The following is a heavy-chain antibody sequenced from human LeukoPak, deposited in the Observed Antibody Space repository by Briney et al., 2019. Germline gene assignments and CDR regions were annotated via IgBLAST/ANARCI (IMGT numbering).Heavy chain of an antibody. CDR2: INHSGST. D-gene: IGHD1-26*01. V-gene: IGHV4-34*01. CDR1: GGSFSGYY. CDR3: ARGVGATTSYYYYYYMDV. Sequence: PSETLSLTCAVCGGSFSGYYWSWIRQPPGKGLEWIGEINHSGSTNYNPSLKSRVTISVDTSKNQFSLKLSSVTAADTAVYYCARGVGATTSYYYYYYMDVWGKGTTVTVSS. J-gene: IGHJ6*03.